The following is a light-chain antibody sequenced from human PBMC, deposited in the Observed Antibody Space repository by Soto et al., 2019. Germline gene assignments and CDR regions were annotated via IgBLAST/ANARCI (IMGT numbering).Light chain of an antibody. Sequence: EIVLTQSPGTLSLSPGERATLSCRASQSVSSSYLAWYQQKPGQAPRLLIYGASSRATGIPARFSGSGFGTDYTLTISSLEPEDFAVYYCQQRNKWRTFGQGTKVDTK. J-gene: IGKJ1*01. CDR1: QSVSSSY. V-gene: IGKV3D-20*02. CDR3: QQRNKWRT. CDR2: GAS.